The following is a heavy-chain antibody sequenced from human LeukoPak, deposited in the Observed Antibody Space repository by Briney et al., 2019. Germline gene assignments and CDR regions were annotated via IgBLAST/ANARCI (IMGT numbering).Heavy chain of an antibody. D-gene: IGHD3-22*01. CDR3: ASLYYYDSSGYYYNWFDP. V-gene: IGHV4-39*01. CDR2: IYYSGST. CDR1: GGSISSSSYY. Sequence: SETLSLTCTVSGGSISSSSYYWGWIRQPPGKGLEWIGSIYYSGSTYYNPSLKSRATISVDTSKNQFSLKLSSVTAADTAVYYCASLYYYDSSGYYYNWFDPWGQGTLVTVSS. J-gene: IGHJ5*02.